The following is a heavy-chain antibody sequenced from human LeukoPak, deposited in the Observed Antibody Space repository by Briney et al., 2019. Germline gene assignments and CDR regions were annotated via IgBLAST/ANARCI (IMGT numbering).Heavy chain of an antibody. Sequence: SETLSLTCTVSGGSISSSSYYWGWLRQPPGKGLEWIGSIYYSGSTYYNPSLKSRVTISVDTSKNQFSLKLSSVTAADTAVYYCARVFPDHYYYYYYMDVWGKGTTVTVSS. CDR3: ARVFPDHYYYYYYMDV. V-gene: IGHV4-39*07. CDR2: IYYSGST. J-gene: IGHJ6*03. CDR1: GGSISSSSYY. D-gene: IGHD2-21*01.